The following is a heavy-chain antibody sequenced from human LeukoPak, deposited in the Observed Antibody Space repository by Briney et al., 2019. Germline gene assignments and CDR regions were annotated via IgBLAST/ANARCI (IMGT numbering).Heavy chain of an antibody. CDR2: IYYSGST. V-gene: IGHV4-39*07. Sequence: SSETLSLTCTVSGGSMRSNSFYWGWIRQSPGKGLEWIGSIYYSGSTYYNPSLKSRVTISVDTSKNQFSLKLSSVTAADTAVYYCARDQASGWYRWFDPWGQGTLVTVSS. CDR3: ARDQASGWYRWFDP. D-gene: IGHD6-19*01. CDR1: GGSMRSNSFY. J-gene: IGHJ5*02.